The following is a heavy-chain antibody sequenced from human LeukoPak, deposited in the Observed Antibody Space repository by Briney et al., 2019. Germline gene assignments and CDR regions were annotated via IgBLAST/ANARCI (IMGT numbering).Heavy chain of an antibody. D-gene: IGHD1-26*01. CDR2: IYYSGST. Sequence: SETLSLTCTVSGGSISSSSYYWGWIRQPPGKGLEWIGSIYYSGSTYYNPSLKGRVTISVDTSKNQFSLKLSSVTAADTAVYYCARVRWVSRAFDIWGQGTMVTVSS. CDR3: ARVRWVSRAFDI. V-gene: IGHV4-39*01. CDR1: GGSISSSSYY. J-gene: IGHJ3*02.